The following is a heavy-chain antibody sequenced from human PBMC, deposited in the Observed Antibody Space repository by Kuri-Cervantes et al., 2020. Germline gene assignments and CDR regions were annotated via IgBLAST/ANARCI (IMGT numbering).Heavy chain of an antibody. D-gene: IGHD4-23*01. Sequence: GESLKISCAASGFTFSSYGMHWVRQAPGKGLEWVAVISYDGSNKYYADSVKGRLTISRDNSKNTLYLQMNSLRAEDTAVYYCRVNGGNSFYFDYWGQGTLVTVSS. J-gene: IGHJ4*02. CDR1: GFTFSSYG. CDR3: RVNGGNSFYFDY. V-gene: IGHV3-30*03. CDR2: ISYDGSNK.